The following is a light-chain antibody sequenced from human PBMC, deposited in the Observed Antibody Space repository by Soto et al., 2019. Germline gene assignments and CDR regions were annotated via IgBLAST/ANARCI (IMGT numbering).Light chain of an antibody. Sequence: SYELTQAPSVSVAPGQTATITCGGSDIGTKGVHWYQQKPGQAPALVVYADSDRPSGIPERFSGSNSGNTATLTITRVEAGDEAEYYCQVWDSRTDHYVFGTGTKVTVL. J-gene: IGLJ1*01. CDR1: DIGTKG. CDR2: ADS. V-gene: IGLV3-21*02. CDR3: QVWDSRTDHYV.